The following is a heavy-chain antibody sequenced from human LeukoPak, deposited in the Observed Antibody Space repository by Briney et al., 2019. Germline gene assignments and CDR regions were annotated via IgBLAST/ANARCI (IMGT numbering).Heavy chain of an antibody. Sequence: PSETLSLTCTVSGGSISSYYWSWIRQPAGKGLEWIGRIYSSGSTNYNPSLKSRVTMSIDTSKNQFSLKLSSVTAADTAVYYCARVGVAARDAFDIWGQGTMVTVSS. CDR1: GGSISSYY. CDR3: ARVGVAARDAFDI. D-gene: IGHD6-25*01. V-gene: IGHV4-4*07. CDR2: IYSSGST. J-gene: IGHJ3*02.